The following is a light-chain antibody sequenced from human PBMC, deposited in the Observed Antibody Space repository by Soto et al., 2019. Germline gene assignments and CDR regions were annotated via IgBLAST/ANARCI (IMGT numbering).Light chain of an antibody. CDR2: DAS. CDR1: QSVSSY. CDR3: PQRSNWPWT. Sequence: SVLTQSPATVSLSKGERATLPCRASQSVSSYLAWYQQKPGQAPRLLIYDASNRATGIPARFSGSGSGTDFTLIISSLEPEDFAVYYCPQRSNWPWTFGQGTIVDIK. J-gene: IGKJ1*01. V-gene: IGKV3-11*01.